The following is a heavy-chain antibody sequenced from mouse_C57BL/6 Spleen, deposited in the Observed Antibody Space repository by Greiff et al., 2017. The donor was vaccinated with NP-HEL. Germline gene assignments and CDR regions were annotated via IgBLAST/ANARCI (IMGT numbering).Heavy chain of an antibody. V-gene: IGHV6-3*01. D-gene: IGHD1-1*01. J-gene: IGHJ4*01. Sequence: EVKLVESGGGLVQPGGSMKLSCVASGFTFSNYWMNWVRQSPEKGLEWVAQIRLKSDNYATHYAESVKGRFTISRDDSKSSVYLQMNNLRAEDTGIYYGTCHYGSVYYAMDYWGQGTSVTVSS. CDR1: GFTFSNYW. CDR2: IRLKSDNYAT. CDR3: TCHYGSVYYAMDY.